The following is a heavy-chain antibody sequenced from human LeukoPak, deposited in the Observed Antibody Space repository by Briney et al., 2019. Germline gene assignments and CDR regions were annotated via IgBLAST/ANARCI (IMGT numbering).Heavy chain of an antibody. D-gene: IGHD1-1*01. V-gene: IGHV4-34*01. CDR2: INHSGST. J-gene: IGHJ6*03. CDR3: ARRGTGYYYYYYYMDV. Sequence: PSETLSLTCTVSGGSISSYYWSWIRQPPGKGLEWIGEINHSGSTNYNPSLKSRVTISVDTSKNQFSLKLSSVTAADTAVYYCARRGTGYYYYYYYMDVWGKGTAVTVSS. CDR1: GGSISSYY.